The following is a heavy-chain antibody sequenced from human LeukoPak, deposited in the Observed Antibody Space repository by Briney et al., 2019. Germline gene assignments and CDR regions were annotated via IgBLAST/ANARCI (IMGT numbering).Heavy chain of an antibody. D-gene: IGHD1-26*01. J-gene: IGHJ3*02. CDR1: GYTLTELS. Sequence: ASVKVSCKVSGYTLTELSMHWVRQAPGKGLEWMGGFDPEDGETIYAQKFQGRVTMTEDTSTDTAYMELSRLRSDDTALYYCARASGRYSDAFDIWGQGTMVTVSS. V-gene: IGHV1-24*01. CDR2: FDPEDGET. CDR3: ARASGRYSDAFDI.